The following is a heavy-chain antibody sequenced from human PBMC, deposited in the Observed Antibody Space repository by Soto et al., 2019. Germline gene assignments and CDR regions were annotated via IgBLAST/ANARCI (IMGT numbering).Heavy chain of an antibody. CDR1: GYTFTSYG. D-gene: IGHD1-1*01. Sequence: QVQLVQSGAEVKKPGASVKVSCKASGYTFTSYGISWVRQAPGQGLEWMGWISAYNGNTNYAQKLQGRVTMTTDTPTRTAYIELRSPRSDDTAVYYCARRTTGTTRYYYYYMDVWGKGTTVTVSS. V-gene: IGHV1-18*01. J-gene: IGHJ6*03. CDR3: ARRTTGTTRYYYYYMDV. CDR2: ISAYNGNT.